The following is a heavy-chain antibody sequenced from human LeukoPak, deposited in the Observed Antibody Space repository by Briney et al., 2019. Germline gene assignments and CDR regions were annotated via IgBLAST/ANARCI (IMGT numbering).Heavy chain of an antibody. Sequence: GGSLRLSCAASGFTVSSNYMSWVRQAPGKGLEWISVIYIDGTTYYADSVKGRFTISRDQANNTLYLQMNTLRNEDTAVYYCARGPRYSFYWGQGTLVSVSS. J-gene: IGHJ4*02. D-gene: IGHD6-13*01. CDR2: IYIDGTT. CDR1: GFTVSSNY. CDR3: ARGPRYSFY. V-gene: IGHV3-53*01.